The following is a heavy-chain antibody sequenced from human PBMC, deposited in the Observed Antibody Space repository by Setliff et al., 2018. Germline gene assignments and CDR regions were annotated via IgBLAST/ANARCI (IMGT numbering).Heavy chain of an antibody. CDR1: GGSISSVSYY. V-gene: IGHV4-31*02. CDR2: IYYIGST. J-gene: IGHJ6*03. CDR3: VRDPGNGHYMDV. Sequence: SETLSLTCTVSGGSISSVSYYWTWIRQHPGKSLEWIGYIYYIGSTYYNPSLKSRVTISVDTSQNQFSLRLSSVTAADTAVYYCVRDPGNGHYMDVWGKGATVTVSS.